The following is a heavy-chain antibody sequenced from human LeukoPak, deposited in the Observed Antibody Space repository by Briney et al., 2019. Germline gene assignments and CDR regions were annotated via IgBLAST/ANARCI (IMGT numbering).Heavy chain of an antibody. CDR2: IAGSSGYI. J-gene: IGHJ4*01. CDR3: ARDRGAYCGGDCYLGFDY. D-gene: IGHD2-21*02. Sequence: KPGGSLRLSCAASVFTFSSYTMNWVRQAPGKGLEWVSSIAGSSGYISYADSVKGRFTISRDNAKKSLYLQMTSLTAEDTAVYYCARDRGAYCGGDCYLGFDYWGRGTLVTVSS. V-gene: IGHV3-21*01. CDR1: VFTFSSYT.